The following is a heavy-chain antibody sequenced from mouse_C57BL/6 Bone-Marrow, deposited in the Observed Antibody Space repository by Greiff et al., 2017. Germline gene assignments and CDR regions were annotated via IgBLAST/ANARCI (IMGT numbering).Heavy chain of an antibody. Sequence: EVQLQQSGPELVKPGASVKISCKASGYSFTGYYMHWVKQSHGNILDWIGYIYPYNGVSSYKQKFKGKATLTVDKSSSTAYMELRSLTSEDSAVYLCSRDVGVRAVVATDWYFDVWGTGTTVTVSS. J-gene: IGHJ1*03. CDR1: GYSFTGYY. CDR2: IYPYNGVS. V-gene: IGHV1-31*01. CDR3: SRDVGVRAVVATDWYFDV. D-gene: IGHD1-1*01.